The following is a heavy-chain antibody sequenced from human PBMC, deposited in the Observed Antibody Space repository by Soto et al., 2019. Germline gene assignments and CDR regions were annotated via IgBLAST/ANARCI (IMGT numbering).Heavy chain of an antibody. V-gene: IGHV1-3*01. CDR2: INAGNGNT. CDR3: ARERIYYDSSGSHY. J-gene: IGHJ4*01. D-gene: IGHD3-22*01. Sequence: AASVKVSCKASGYTFTSYAMHWVRQAPGQRLEWMGWINAGNGNTKYSQKFQGRVTITRDTSASTAYMELSSLRSEDTAVYSCARERIYYDSSGSHYWGHGPLVPVSS. CDR1: GYTFTSYA.